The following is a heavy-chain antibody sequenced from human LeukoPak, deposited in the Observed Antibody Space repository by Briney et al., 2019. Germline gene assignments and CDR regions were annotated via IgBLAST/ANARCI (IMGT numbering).Heavy chain of an antibody. Sequence: SETLSLTCTVSGGSISSSHYYWGWIRQPPGKELEWIGSINYSGSTYYNPSLKSRVTISVDTSKNQFSLRLNSVTAADTAVYYCARLSDYWGQGTQVTVSS. CDR2: INYSGST. J-gene: IGHJ4*02. V-gene: IGHV4-39*01. CDR1: GGSISSSHYY. CDR3: ARLSDY.